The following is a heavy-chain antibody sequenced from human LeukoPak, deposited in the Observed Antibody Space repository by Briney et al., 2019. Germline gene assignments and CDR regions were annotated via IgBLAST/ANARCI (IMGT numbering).Heavy chain of an antibody. J-gene: IGHJ6*02. CDR3: AGVVAATDPLYYYGMDV. Sequence: PGGSLRLSCAASGFTFDDYAMHWARQAPGKGLEWVSGISWNSGSIGYADSVKGRFTISRDNAKNSLYLQMNSLRAEDTALYYCAGVVAATDPLYYYGMDVWGQGTTVTVSS. D-gene: IGHD2-15*01. CDR1: GFTFDDYA. V-gene: IGHV3-9*01. CDR2: ISWNSGSI.